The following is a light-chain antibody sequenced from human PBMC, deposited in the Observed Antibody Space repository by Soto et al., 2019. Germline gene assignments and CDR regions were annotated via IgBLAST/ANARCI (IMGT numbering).Light chain of an antibody. J-gene: IGLJ2*01. Sequence: QTVVTQEPSFSVSPGGTVTLTCGWTSASVSTTYYPSWYQQPPGQAPLTLIYSTNIRSSGVPDRFSGSILGNKAALTITGAQADDDSDYHCMLYVGGGRVVFGGGTKLTVL. CDR3: MLYVGGGRVV. V-gene: IGLV8-61*01. CDR2: STN. CDR1: SASVSTTYY.